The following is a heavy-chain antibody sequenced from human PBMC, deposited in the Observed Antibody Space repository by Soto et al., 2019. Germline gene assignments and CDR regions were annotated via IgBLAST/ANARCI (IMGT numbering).Heavy chain of an antibody. D-gene: IGHD3-3*01. V-gene: IGHV4-31*03. CDR3: ARAPDAPPICGVVRPYFFYF. CDR1: GGSISSGGSY. CDR2: IFYSDSF. Sequence: HVQLQESGPGLVKSSQTLSLTCTVSGGSISSGGSYWSWIRQRPGKGLEWIGYIFYSDSFYYTPSPKGRVVILADTSKNQFTLKLISVTDADPAVYYCARAPDAPPICGVVRPYFFYFWGQGALGTVSS. J-gene: IGHJ4*02.